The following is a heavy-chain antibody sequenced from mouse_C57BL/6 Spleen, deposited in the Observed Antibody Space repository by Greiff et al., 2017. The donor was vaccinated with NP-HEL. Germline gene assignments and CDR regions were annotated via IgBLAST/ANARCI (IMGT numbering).Heavy chain of an antibody. Sequence: EVMLVESGGGLVQPGGSLKLSCAASGFTFSDYYMYWVRQTPEKRLEWVAYISNGGGSTYYPDTVKGRFTISRDNAKHTLYLQMSRLKTEDTAMYYCARQDYGNYYYYAMDYWGQGTSVTVSS. CDR3: ARQDYGNYYYYAMDY. V-gene: IGHV5-12*01. J-gene: IGHJ4*01. D-gene: IGHD2-1*01. CDR1: GFTFSDYY. CDR2: ISNGGGST.